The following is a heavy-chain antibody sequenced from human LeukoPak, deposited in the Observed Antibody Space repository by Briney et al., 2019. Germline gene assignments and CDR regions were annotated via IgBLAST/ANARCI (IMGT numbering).Heavy chain of an antibody. CDR3: AREGHGEWELLTRSIFDY. J-gene: IGHJ4*02. D-gene: IGHD1-26*01. Sequence: SETLSLTCTVSGGSISSSSYYWGWLRQPPGKGLEWIGSIYYSGSTYYNPSLKSRVTMSVDTSKNQFSLKLSSVTAADTAVYYCAREGHGEWELLTRSIFDYWGQGTLVTVSS. V-gene: IGHV4-39*07. CDR1: GGSISSSSYY. CDR2: IYYSGST.